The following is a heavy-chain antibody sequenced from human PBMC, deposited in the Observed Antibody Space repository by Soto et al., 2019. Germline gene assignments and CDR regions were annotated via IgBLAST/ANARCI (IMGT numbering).Heavy chain of an antibody. CDR1: GGYISTYD. V-gene: IGHV4-59*01. D-gene: IGHD5-12*01. Sequence: SQPQPLSCTVSGGYISTYDWLWLRQHQGKGLEWIGYVYYSGSTNYNPSLKSRGTISVDTSKNQFSLKLSSVTAADTAVYYCARVVATIDYYYYYGMDVWGQGTTVTVSS. CDR2: VYYSGST. J-gene: IGHJ6*02. CDR3: ARVVATIDYYYYYGMDV.